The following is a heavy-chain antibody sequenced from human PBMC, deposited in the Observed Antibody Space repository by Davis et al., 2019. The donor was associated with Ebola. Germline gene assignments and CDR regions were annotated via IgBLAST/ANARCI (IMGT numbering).Heavy chain of an antibody. D-gene: IGHD5-18*01. J-gene: IGHJ4*02. CDR3: ASWGVGYRSGEIDY. Sequence: SLKISCAASGFTFDDYAMHWVRQVPGKGLEWVSGITWKSGTIGYADSVKGRFTISRDNSKNTLYLQMNSLRAEDTAVYYCASWGVGYRSGEIDYWGQGTLVTVSS. CDR1: GFTFDDYA. V-gene: IGHV3-9*01. CDR2: ITWKSGTI.